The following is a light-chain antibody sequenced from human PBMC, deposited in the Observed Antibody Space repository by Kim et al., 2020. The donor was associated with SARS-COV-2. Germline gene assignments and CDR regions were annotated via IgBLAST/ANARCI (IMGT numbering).Light chain of an antibody. V-gene: IGLV1-47*01. CDR1: SSNIGVNS. J-gene: IGLJ3*02. CDR2: GKS. Sequence: QSVLTQPPSASGTPGQRVTISCSGSSSNIGVNSVYWFHQLPGTAPKLLIYGKSQRPSGVPDRFSASKSGTSASLAVSALRSDDEADFYCAAWDDGLSTLVFGGGTQLTVL. CDR3: AAWDDGLSTLV.